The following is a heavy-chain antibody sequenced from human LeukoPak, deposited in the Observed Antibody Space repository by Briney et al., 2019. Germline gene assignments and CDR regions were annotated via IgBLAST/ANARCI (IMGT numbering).Heavy chain of an antibody. CDR2: ISGSGGST. CDR1: GFTFSSYA. V-gene: IGHV3-23*01. Sequence: GGSLRLSCAASGFTFSSYAMSWVRQAPGKGLEWVSAISGSGGSTYYADSVKGRFTISRDHSKKTMYLQMNRLKAEDTAVYYCAKKAVGTATGVPFDYWGQGTLVIVSS. J-gene: IGHJ4*02. D-gene: IGHD1-26*01. CDR3: AKKAVGTATGVPFDY.